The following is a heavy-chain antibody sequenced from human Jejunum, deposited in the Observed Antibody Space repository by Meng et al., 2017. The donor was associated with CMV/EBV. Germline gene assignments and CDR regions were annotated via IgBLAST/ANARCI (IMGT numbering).Heavy chain of an antibody. CDR1: RYAVSIYY. V-gene: IGHV5-51*01. CDR3: ARHSAAGITPEY. D-gene: IGHD1-14*01. Sequence: KASRYAVSIYYTAWARQLPGKGLEWVGIIYDGDSDTKYSPSFQDQVTMSVDESINTAYLEWVTLKASDSATYFCARHSAAGITPEYWGQGTLVTVSS. J-gene: IGHJ4*02. CDR2: IYDGDSDT.